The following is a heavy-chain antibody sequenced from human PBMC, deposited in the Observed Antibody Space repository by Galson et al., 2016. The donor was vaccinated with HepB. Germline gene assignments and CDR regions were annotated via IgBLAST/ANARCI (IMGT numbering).Heavy chain of an antibody. J-gene: IGHJ4*02. V-gene: IGHV3-33*07. CDR3: ARDFCGGNCYSYDH. D-gene: IGHD2-21*01. Sequence: SLRLSCAASGFTFSSYGMYWGRQAPGKGLEWVALIWYDGINKYYADSVKGRFTISRDNSKNTLYLQMNNLTAADTAFYYCARDFCGGNCYSYDHWGQGTLVSVSS. CDR2: IWYDGINK. CDR1: GFTFSSYG.